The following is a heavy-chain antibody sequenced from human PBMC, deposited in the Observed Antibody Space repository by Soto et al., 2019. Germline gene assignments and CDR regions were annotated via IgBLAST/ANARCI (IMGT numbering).Heavy chain of an antibody. J-gene: IGHJ4*02. V-gene: IGHV1-69*08. D-gene: IGHD2-15*01. CDR3: ARDPNHTPEGSGFDY. CDR1: GGTFISYT. CDR2: IIPILGIA. Sequence: QVQLVQSGAEVKKPGSSVKVSCKASGGTFISYTISWVRQAPGQGLERMGRIIPILGIANYAQKFQGRVTITADKSTSTGYMELSSLRSEDTAVYYCARDPNHTPEGSGFDYWGQGTLVTVSS.